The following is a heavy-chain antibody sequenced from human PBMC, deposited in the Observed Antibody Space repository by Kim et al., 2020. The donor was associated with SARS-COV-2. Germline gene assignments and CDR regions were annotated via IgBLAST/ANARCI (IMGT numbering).Heavy chain of an antibody. J-gene: IGHJ4*02. V-gene: IGHV4-34*01. D-gene: IGHD3-9*01. CDR3: AWTAEYYDILALIY. Sequence: SETLSLTCAVYGGSFSGYYWSWIRQPPGKGLEWIGEINHSGSTNYNPSHNSRVTISVDTSKNQFSLKLSAVTAADTAVYYCAWTAEYYDILALIYWGQGTLVAVCS. CDR2: INHSGST. CDR1: GGSFSGYY.